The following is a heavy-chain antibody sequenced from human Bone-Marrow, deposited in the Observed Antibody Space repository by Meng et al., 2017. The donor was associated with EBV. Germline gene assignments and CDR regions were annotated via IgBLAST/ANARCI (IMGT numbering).Heavy chain of an antibody. CDR3: ASESGRGFTPDY. CDR2: INVGVGYT. J-gene: IGHJ4*02. Sequence: QVQLVQSGAEVKTPGASVKVSCKASGYAFTSYILHWVRQAPGQRLEWMGWINVGVGYTKYSQKFQGRVTISSDTSATTGYMELSSLRSEDTAVYYCASESGRGFTPDYWGQGTLVTVSS. CDR1: GYAFTSYI. V-gene: IGHV1-3*01. D-gene: IGHD3-10*01.